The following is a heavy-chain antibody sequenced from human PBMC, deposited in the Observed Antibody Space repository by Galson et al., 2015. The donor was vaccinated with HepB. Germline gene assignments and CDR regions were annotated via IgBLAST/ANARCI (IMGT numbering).Heavy chain of an antibody. D-gene: IGHD3/OR15-3a*01. CDR3: ARGVGGLVSRYYYYYMDV. J-gene: IGHJ6*03. Sequence: SVKVSCKASGYTFTSYDINWVRQATGQGLEWMGWMNPNSGNTGYAQKFQGRVTMTRNTSISTAYMELSSLRSEDTAVYYCARGVGGLVSRYYYYYMDVWGKGTTVTVSS. CDR2: MNPNSGNT. V-gene: IGHV1-8*01. CDR1: GYTFTSYD.